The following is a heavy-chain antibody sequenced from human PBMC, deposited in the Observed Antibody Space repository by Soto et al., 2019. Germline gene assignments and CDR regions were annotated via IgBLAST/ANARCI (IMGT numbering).Heavy chain of an antibody. V-gene: IGHV4-4*02. CDR3: ASRSGYGFS. CDR1: GGSISSSNW. D-gene: IGHD5-12*01. J-gene: IGHJ4*02. CDR2: INESGST. Sequence: QLQLQESGPGLVKPSGTLSLTCAVSGGSISSSNWWKWIRQPPGKGLEWIGEINESGSTNYNSSVXSRVAISIDSSEHQFSLTLISVPAADTAVYYCASRSGYGFSWGQGTLVTVSS.